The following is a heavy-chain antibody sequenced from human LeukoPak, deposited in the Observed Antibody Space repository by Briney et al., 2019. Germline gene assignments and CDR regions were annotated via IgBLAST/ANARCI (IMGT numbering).Heavy chain of an antibody. J-gene: IGHJ4*02. CDR2: IDTSGST. CDR3: ARGRVYCSSTSCYGASFDY. V-gene: IGHV4-4*09. CDR1: GYSISSYY. Sequence: SETLSLTCCVSGYSISSYYWSWIRQPPGKGLEWIGYIDTSGSTNYNPSLKSRVTISVDTSKNQFSLKLSSVTAADTAVYYCARGRVYCSSTSCYGASFDYWGQGTLVTVSS. D-gene: IGHD2-2*01.